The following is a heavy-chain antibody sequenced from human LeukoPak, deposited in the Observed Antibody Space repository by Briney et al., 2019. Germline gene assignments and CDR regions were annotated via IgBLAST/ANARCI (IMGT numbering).Heavy chain of an antibody. CDR2: IYYSWST. V-gene: IGHV4-31*01. CDR3: ARGLWELPFDY. J-gene: IGHJ4*02. Sequence: SETLSLTCTVSGGSISSGGYYWSWIRQHPGKGLEWSGYIYYSWSTDYNPSLKSLVTISVDTSKYPFSLKLSSVTAADTAVDYCARGLWELPFDYWGQGTLVTVSS. CDR1: GGSISSGGYY. D-gene: IGHD1-26*01.